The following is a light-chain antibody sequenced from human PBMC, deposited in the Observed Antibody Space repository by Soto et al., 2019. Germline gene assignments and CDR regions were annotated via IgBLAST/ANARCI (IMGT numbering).Light chain of an antibody. CDR2: EVS. CDR1: ISDVGGYNY. J-gene: IGLJ1*01. V-gene: IGLV2-8*01. Sequence: QSVLTQPPSASGSPGQSVTISCTGTISDVGGYNYVSWYQQHPGKAPKLMINEVSKRPSVVPYRFSGSKSGNTAVLTVAGLQAEDEAEYYCSSSTNITTRACVFGTGTKVTVL. CDR3: SSSTNITTRACV.